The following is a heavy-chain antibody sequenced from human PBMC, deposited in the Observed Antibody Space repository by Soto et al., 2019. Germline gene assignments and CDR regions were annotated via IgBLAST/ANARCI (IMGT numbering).Heavy chain of an antibody. CDR2: ISSSSSYI. CDR3: ARDWGGEGTFDY. J-gene: IGHJ4*02. CDR1: GFTLSSYS. D-gene: IGHD3-16*01. V-gene: IGHV3-21*01. Sequence: EVQLVESGGGLDKPGGSLRLSCAASGFTLSSYSMNWVRQAPGKGLEWVSSISSSSSYIYYADSVKGRFTISRDNAKNSLYLQMNSLRAEDTAVYYCARDWGGEGTFDYWGQGTLVTVSS.